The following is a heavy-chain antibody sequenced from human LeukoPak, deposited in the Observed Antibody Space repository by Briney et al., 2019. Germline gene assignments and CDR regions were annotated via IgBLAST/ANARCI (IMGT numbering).Heavy chain of an antibody. D-gene: IGHD3-10*01. J-gene: IGHJ6*02. CDR1: GFTFSNYC. CDR3: AKPGRYYYGSGSSILHRISNGMDV. Sequence: GGSLRLSCAASGFTFSNYCMLRVPHAPGKGLMWVSRINSDGSSKTYTDSVKGRFTISRDNAKNTLYLQMNSMRAEDTAVYYCAKPGRYYYGSGSSILHRISNGMDVWGQGTTVTVSS. V-gene: IGHV3-74*01. CDR2: INSDGSSK.